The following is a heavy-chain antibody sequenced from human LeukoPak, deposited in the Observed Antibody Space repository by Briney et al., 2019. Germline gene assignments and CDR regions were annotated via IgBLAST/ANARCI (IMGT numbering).Heavy chain of an antibody. J-gene: IGHJ4*02. D-gene: IGHD2-21*01. V-gene: IGHV3-48*03. CDR2: ISGSGGTI. Sequence: PGGSLRLSCAASGFTFSSYNMNWVRQAPGKGLEWVSYISGSGGTIYYADSVKGRFTISRDNVNNSLYLQMNSLRAEDTAVYYCARGALKCDPCFFDRWGQGTLVTVSS. CDR3: ARGALKCDPCFFDR. CDR1: GFTFSSYN.